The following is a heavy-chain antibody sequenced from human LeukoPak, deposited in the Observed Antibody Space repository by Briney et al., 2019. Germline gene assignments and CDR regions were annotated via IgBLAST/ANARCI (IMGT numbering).Heavy chain of an antibody. J-gene: IGHJ4*02. CDR1: GFTFGDYA. CDR2: IRSKAYGGTT. D-gene: IGHD4-23*01. CDR3: ARSTTVVTPFDY. V-gene: IGHV3-49*04. Sequence: GGSLRLSCTASGFTFGDYAMSWVRQAPGKGLEWVGFIRSKAYGGTTEYAASVKGRFTISRDNAKNSLYLQMNSLRAEDTAVYYCARSTTVVTPFDYWGQGTLVTVSS.